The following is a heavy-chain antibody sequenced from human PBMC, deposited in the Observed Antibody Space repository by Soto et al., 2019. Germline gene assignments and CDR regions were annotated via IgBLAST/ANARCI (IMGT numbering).Heavy chain of an antibody. V-gene: IGHV3-23*01. CDR3: AKALRFTFTTGYYTDV. Sequence: VQLLESGGGLVQPGGSRRLSCAGSGFTVSSYAMSWVRQAPGKGLEWVSVISGSGSTYSADSVKGRFTISRDSSKNTVYLQMNSLRAEDTAVYYCAKALRFTFTTGYYTDVCGRGTTVTVSS. D-gene: IGHD3-16*01. J-gene: IGHJ6*03. CDR2: ISGSGST. CDR1: GFTVSSYA.